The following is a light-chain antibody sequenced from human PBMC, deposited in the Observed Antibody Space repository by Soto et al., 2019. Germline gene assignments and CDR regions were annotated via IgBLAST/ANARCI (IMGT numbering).Light chain of an antibody. CDR1: QSVSRSY. CDR2: DAS. V-gene: IGKV3-20*01. Sequence: EIVLTQSPGTLSLSPGERATLSCRASQSVSRSYLAWYQQKPGQAPRLLIYDASSRATGIPDRFSGSGSGTDFSITIIRMKTEDVAAYYCQQYGSTPPYTFGQGTKMEIK. CDR3: QQYGSTPPYT. J-gene: IGKJ2*01.